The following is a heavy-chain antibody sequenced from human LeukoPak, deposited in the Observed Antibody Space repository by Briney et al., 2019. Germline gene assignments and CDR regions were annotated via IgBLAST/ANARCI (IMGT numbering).Heavy chain of an antibody. V-gene: IGHV3-30-3*01. J-gene: IGHJ4*02. CDR1: GFTLRSYA. D-gene: IGHD5-18*01. CDR2: ISYDGSNK. Sequence: GGSLRHSRAASGFTLRSYAMHWVRPAPGKGLEGVAVISYDGSNKHYADSVKGRFTISRDNSKNTLYLQMNSLRAEDTAVYYCASIDSTAITDYWGQGTLVTVSS. CDR3: ASIDSTAITDY.